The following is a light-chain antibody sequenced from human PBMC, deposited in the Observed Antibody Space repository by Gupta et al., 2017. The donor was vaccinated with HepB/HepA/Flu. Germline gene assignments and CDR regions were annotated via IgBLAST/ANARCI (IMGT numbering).Light chain of an antibody. J-gene: IGLJ3*02. V-gene: IGLV3-25*03. CDR3: QSTDNSATYWV. Sequence: SSELTQSPSVSVSPGQTARITCSGDTLPNQYAYWYQQRPGQAPKLVIYKDTERPSGIPERFSGSSSGTTVTLAISGVQAEDEADYYCQSTDNSATYWVFGGGTKLTVL. CDR1: TLPNQY. CDR2: KDT.